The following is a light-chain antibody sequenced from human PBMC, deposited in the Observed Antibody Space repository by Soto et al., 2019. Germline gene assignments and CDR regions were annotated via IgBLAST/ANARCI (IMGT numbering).Light chain of an antibody. V-gene: IGKV2-30*01. CDR3: MQGNHWPWT. Sequence: DVVMTQSPLSLPVTLGQPASISCRSSQSLVYRDGNTYLNWFQQRPGQSPRRLIYTVSNPDSGVTDSISGRSSDTDFTLHIITVESTDVGVYYCMQGNHWPWTFGQWKKVAI. CDR2: TVS. J-gene: IGKJ1*01. CDR1: QSLVYRDGNTY.